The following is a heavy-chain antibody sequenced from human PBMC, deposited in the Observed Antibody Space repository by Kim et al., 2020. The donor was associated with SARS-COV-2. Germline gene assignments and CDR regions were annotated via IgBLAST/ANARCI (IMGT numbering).Heavy chain of an antibody. CDR2: IYSGGST. CDR3: ARAPPRRVLDYGMDV. D-gene: IGHD1-1*01. V-gene: IGHV3-53*04. Sequence: GGSLRLSCAASGFTVSSNYMSWVRQAPGKGLEWVSVIYSGGSTYYADSVKGRFTISRHNSKNTLYLQMNSLRAEDTAVYYCARAPPRRVLDYGMDVWGQGTTVTVSS. J-gene: IGHJ6*02. CDR1: GFTVSSNY.